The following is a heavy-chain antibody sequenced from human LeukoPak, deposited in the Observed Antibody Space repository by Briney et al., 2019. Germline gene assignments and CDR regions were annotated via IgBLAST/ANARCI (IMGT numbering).Heavy chain of an antibody. J-gene: IGHJ4*02. D-gene: IGHD6-19*01. CDR3: AKRISSSSGYDY. Sequence: GGSLRLSCTASGFTFNRCAMSWVRQAPGKGLEWVSAISSSDPNTYYADSVRGRFTISRDNFKNTLYLQMNSLRVEDTAVYYCAKRISSSSGYDYWGQGTLVTVSS. CDR2: ISSSDPNT. V-gene: IGHV3-23*01. CDR1: GFTFNRCA.